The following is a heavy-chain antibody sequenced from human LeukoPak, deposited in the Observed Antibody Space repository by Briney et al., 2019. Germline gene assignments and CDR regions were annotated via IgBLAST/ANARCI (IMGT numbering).Heavy chain of an antibody. CDR2: ITSSRSYI. Sequence: GGSLRLSCAASGFTFSDYYMSWIRQAPGKGLEWVSSITSSRSYIYYGDSVKGRFTISRDNAKNSLYLQMNSLRVDDTAVYYCARDGRGSGYDFGPLDYWGQGALVTVSS. J-gene: IGHJ4*02. CDR3: ARDGRGSGYDFGPLDY. V-gene: IGHV3-11*06. D-gene: IGHD5-12*01. CDR1: GFTFSDYY.